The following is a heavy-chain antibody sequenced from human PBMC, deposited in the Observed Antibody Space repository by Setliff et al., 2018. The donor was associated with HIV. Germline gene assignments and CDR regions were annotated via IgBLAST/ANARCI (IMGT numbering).Heavy chain of an antibody. V-gene: IGHV3-15*01. D-gene: IGHD1-1*01. Sequence: PGGSLRLSCAASGFIFSTYSMNWVRQAPGKGLEWVGRIKSKTDGGTTDYAAPVKGRFTISRDDSKNTLYLQMDSLRPDDKAVYYCARWKLALDYWGQGTLVTVSS. CDR1: GFIFSTYS. J-gene: IGHJ4*02. CDR3: ARWKLALDY. CDR2: IKSKTDGGTT.